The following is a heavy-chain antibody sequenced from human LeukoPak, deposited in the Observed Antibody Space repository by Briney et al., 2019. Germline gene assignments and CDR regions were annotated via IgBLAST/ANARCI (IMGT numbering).Heavy chain of an antibody. CDR3: ATMSSGWQNWFDP. V-gene: IGHV1-2*02. J-gene: IGHJ5*02. Sequence: GASVKVSCKASEYTFTGYYMHWVRQAPGQGLEWMGWINPNSGGTNYAQKFQGRVTMTRDTSISTAYMELSRLRSDDTAVYYCATMSSGWQNWFDPWGQGTLVTVSS. CDR2: INPNSGGT. CDR1: EYTFTGYY. D-gene: IGHD6-19*01.